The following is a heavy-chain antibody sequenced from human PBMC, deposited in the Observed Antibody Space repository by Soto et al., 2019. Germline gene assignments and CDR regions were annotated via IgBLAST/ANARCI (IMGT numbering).Heavy chain of an antibody. V-gene: IGHV3-64*01. Sequence: GGSLRLSCAASGFTFSSYAMHWVRQAPGKGLENVSAISSNGGSTYYANSVKGRFTISRDNSKNTLYLQMGSLRAEDMTVYYCARDGYSGYEYYYYYYMDVWGKGTTVTVSS. CDR3: ARDGYSGYEYYYYYYMDV. D-gene: IGHD5-12*01. CDR2: ISSNGGST. J-gene: IGHJ6*03. CDR1: GFTFSSYA.